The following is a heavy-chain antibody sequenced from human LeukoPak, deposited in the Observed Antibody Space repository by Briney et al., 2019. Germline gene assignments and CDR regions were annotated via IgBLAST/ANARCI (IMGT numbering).Heavy chain of an antibody. Sequence: GGSLRLSCAVSGFTIGSHFMGWVRHLPGKGLQCVAILEPSGNERNYADSVKGRFTISRDNAKNSLYLQMNSLRAEDTALYYCARVLYSGSYYLDYWGQGTLVTVSS. CDR1: GFTIGSHF. J-gene: IGHJ4*02. V-gene: IGHV3-7*03. CDR2: LEPSGNER. CDR3: ARVLYSGSYYLDY. D-gene: IGHD1-26*01.